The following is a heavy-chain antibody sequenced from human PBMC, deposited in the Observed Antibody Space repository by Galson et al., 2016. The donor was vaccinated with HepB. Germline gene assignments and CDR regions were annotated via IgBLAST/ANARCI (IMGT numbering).Heavy chain of an antibody. J-gene: IGHJ4*02. D-gene: IGHD6-19*01. Sequence: SETLSLTCTVSGGSISSSNHYWGWLRQPPGKGLEWIGNIYYSGRADYNPSLKSRVTVSVDTSKNQFSLKLTSVTAADTAIHYCATIRDGSIGGWADGGFDYWGQGTLVTVSS. CDR1: GGSISSSNHY. V-gene: IGHV4-39*01. CDR2: IYYSGRA. CDR3: ATIRDGSIGGWADGGFDY.